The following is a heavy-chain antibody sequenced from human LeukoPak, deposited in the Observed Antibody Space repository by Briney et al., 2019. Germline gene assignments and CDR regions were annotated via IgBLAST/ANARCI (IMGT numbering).Heavy chain of an antibody. J-gene: IGHJ6*02. Sequence: GGSLRLSCTASGFTFGDYAMSWVRQAPGKGLEWVGFIRSKAYGGTTEYAASVKGRFTISRDDSKSIAYLQMNSLKTEDTAVYYCTRGSDDYVWGSYPPVYYGMDVWGQGTTVTVSS. CDR2: IRSKAYGGTT. CDR1: GFTFGDYA. CDR3: TRGSDDYVWGSYPPVYYGMDV. D-gene: IGHD3-16*02. V-gene: IGHV3-49*04.